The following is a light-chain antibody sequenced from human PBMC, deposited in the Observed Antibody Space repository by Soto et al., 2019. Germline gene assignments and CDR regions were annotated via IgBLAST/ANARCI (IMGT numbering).Light chain of an antibody. CDR2: AAS. V-gene: IGKV1-9*01. J-gene: IGKJ2*01. CDR3: QQPGYT. Sequence: DIQLTQSPSFLSASVGDRVTITCRASQGISSYLAWYQQKPGKAPKLLIYAASTLQSGVPSRFSGSGSGTEFTLTISSLQPEDFATYYCQQPGYTFGQGTKLEIK. CDR1: QGISSY.